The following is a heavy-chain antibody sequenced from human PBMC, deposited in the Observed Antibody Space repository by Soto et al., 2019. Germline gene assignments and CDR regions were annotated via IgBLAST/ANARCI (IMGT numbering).Heavy chain of an antibody. CDR3: ARDRNGTTVTAYYYYGMDV. J-gene: IGHJ6*01. Sequence: ASVKVSCKASGGTFSSYAISWVRQAPGQGLEWMGGIIPILGIANYAQKFQGRVTITADKSTSTAYMKLSSLRSEDTAVYYCARDRNGTTVTAYYYYGMDVWGQGTTVTVSS. CDR2: IIPILGIA. D-gene: IGHD4-17*01. CDR1: GGTFSSYA. V-gene: IGHV1-69*10.